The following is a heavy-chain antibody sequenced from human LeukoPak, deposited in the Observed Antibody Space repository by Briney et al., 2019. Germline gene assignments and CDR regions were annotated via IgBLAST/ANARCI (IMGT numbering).Heavy chain of an antibody. CDR3: ARDGDTAMVPFDY. D-gene: IGHD5-18*01. J-gene: IGHJ4*02. CDR2: ISSSSSYI. Sequence: GGSLRLSCAASGFTFSRYSMNWVRQAPGKGLEWVSSISSSSSYIYYADSVKGRFTISRDNAKNSLYLQMNSLRAEDTAVYYCARDGDTAMVPFDYWGQGTLVTVSS. V-gene: IGHV3-21*01. CDR1: GFTFSRYS.